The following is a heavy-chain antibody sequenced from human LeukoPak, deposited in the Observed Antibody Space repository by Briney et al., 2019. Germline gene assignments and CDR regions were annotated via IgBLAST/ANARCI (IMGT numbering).Heavy chain of an antibody. J-gene: IGHJ4*02. Sequence: GGSLRLSCVASGFTFSNYWMNWVRQAPGKGLEWVASIKEDGSEEHYVDSMKGRFTISRDNAKNSLYLQMNCLRAEDMAVYYCARDRSYAFDYWGQGTLVTVSS. CDR2: IKEDGSEE. CDR3: ARDRSYAFDY. D-gene: IGHD3-16*01. V-gene: IGHV3-7*03. CDR1: GFTFSNYW.